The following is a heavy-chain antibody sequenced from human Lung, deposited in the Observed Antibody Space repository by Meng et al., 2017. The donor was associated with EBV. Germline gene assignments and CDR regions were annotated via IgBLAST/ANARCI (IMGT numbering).Heavy chain of an antibody. J-gene: IGHJ5*02. D-gene: IGHD3-3*01. CDR1: GGSFIGYY. CDR2: INHSGST. V-gene: IGHV4-34*01. Sequence: QGPRQHPGAGLLKPSEPPSPTCACYGGSFIGYYWSWIRQPPGKGLEWIGEINHSGSTNYNPSLKSRVTISVDTSKNQFSLKLSSVTAADTAVYYCATSFSYYDSRWEANWFDPWGQGTLVTVSS. CDR3: ATSFSYYDSRWEANWFDP.